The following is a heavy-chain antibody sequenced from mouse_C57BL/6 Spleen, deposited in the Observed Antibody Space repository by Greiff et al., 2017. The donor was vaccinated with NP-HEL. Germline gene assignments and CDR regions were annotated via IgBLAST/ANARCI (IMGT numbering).Heavy chain of an antibody. Sequence: EVKLQESGGGLVQPAGSLSLSCAGARSTRPYDSLIFFLPPPLKALEWLGFIRNNSPCYTTEYSASVKGRFTISRDNSQSILYLQMNALRAEDSATYYCARYSPGGYDWFAYWGQGTLVTVSA. CDR1: RSTRPYDS. J-gene: IGHJ3*01. CDR2: IRNNSPCYTT. CDR3: ARYSPGGYDWFAY. V-gene: IGHV7-3*01. D-gene: IGHD2-2*01.